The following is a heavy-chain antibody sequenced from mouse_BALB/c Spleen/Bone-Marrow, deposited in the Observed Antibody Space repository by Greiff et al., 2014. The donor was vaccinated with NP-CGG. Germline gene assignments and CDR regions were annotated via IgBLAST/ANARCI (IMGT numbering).Heavy chain of an antibody. CDR1: GFSLTSYG. CDR3: ARVYLWYFDV. V-gene: IGHV2-9*02. J-gene: IGHJ1*01. Sequence: VKLVESGPGLVAPSQSLSITCTVSGFSLTSYGVHWVRQPPGKGLGWLGVIWAGGSTNYNSALMSRLSISKDNSKSQVFLKINSLQTDDTAMYYCARVYLWYFDVWGAGTTVTVSS. CDR2: IWAGGST. D-gene: IGHD2-3*01.